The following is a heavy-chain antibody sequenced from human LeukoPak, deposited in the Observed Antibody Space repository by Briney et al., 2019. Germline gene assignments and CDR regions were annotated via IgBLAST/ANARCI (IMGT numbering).Heavy chain of an antibody. CDR1: RFTFRTYC. CDR3: AKDVGYQIYYYMDV. CDR2: IRYDGSNK. Sequence: PGWSLPLSRPSTRFTFRTYCMHWVRQAPGKGLEWVAFIRYDGSNKYYADSVKGRFTISRDSAKNSLFLQMNSLRAEDTALYYCAKDVGYQIYYYMDVWGKGTTVTISS. J-gene: IGHJ6*03. D-gene: IGHD2-2*01. V-gene: IGHV3-30*02.